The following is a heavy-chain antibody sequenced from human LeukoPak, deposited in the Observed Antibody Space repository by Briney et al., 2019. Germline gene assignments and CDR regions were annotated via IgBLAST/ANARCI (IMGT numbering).Heavy chain of an antibody. V-gene: IGHV1-46*01. Sequence: ASVRVSCKASGYTFTSYYMHWVRQAPGQGLEWMGLINPSGGSTSYAQKFQGRVTMTRDTSTSTVYMELSSLRSEDTAVYYCARGGGSSSPYYYYGMDVWGQGTTVTVSS. CDR2: INPSGGST. D-gene: IGHD6-6*01. CDR1: GYTFTSYY. J-gene: IGHJ6*02. CDR3: ARGGGSSSPYYYYGMDV.